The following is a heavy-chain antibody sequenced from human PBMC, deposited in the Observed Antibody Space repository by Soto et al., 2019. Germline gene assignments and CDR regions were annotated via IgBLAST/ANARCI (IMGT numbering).Heavy chain of an antibody. V-gene: IGHV4-39*01. CDR1: GGSISSSSYY. J-gene: IGHJ6*02. Sequence: QLQLQESGPGLVKPSETLSLTCTVSGGSISSSSYYWGWIRQPPGKGLEWIGSIYYSGSTYYNPSLKSRVTISVDTSKNQFSLKLSSVTAADTAVYYCARHGGYGRGAAGDYYGMDVWGQGTTVTVSS. D-gene: IGHD3-10*02. CDR2: IYYSGST. CDR3: ARHGGYGRGAAGDYYGMDV.